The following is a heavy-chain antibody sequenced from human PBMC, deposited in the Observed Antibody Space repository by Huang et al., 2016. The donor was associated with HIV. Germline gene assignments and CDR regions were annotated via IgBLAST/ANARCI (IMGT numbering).Heavy chain of an antibody. D-gene: IGHD6-19*01. CDR2: ISYDGSKK. CDR3: ALKGDSSGWEYFRH. CDR1: GFIFSNYG. V-gene: IGHV3-30*03. Sequence: QVQLVESGGGVVQPGRSLRLSCAASGFIFSNYGMHWVRQAPGKGLELVALISYDGSKKYYTDSVKGRFSISRDNSKNTLYLQMNSLRAEDTAVYYCALKGDSSGWEYFRHWGQGTLVTVSS. J-gene: IGHJ1*01.